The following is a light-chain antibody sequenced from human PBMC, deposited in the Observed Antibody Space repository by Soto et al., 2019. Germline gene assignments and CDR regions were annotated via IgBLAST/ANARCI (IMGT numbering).Light chain of an antibody. Sequence: DIVMTQSPDSLAVSLGERATINCKSSQSILFSSNNKNYLTWYQQKPGQPPKPLIYWASTRESGVPDRFSGSGSGKDFTLTISSLQAEDVAVYYCPQYYSPPFTFGGGTKVEIK. J-gene: IGKJ4*01. CDR3: PQYYSPPFT. V-gene: IGKV4-1*01. CDR1: QSILFSSNNKNY. CDR2: WAS.